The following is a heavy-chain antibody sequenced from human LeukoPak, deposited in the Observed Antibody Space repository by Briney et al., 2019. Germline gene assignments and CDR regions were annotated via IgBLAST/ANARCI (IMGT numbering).Heavy chain of an antibody. D-gene: IGHD4-17*01. CDR3: AKDGYGVLDY. CDR2: ISGGGSST. J-gene: IGHJ4*02. Sequence: PAGSQRLSCAASGFTFSNYVMSWVRQAPGKGLEWVSDISGGGSSTHYADSVKGRFTISRENSQNTLYLQMNSLRAEDTAVYYRAKDGYGVLDYWGQGTLVTVSS. CDR1: GFTFSNYV. V-gene: IGHV3-23*01.